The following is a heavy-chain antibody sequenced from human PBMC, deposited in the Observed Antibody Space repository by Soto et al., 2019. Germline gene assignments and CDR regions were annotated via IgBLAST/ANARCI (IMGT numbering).Heavy chain of an antibody. J-gene: IGHJ6*02. Sequence: SETLSLTCTVSGGSISGSSYYWGWIRQPPGKGLGWIGSIYYSGSTYYNPSLKSRVTISVDTSKTQFSLKLSSVTAADTAVSYCARHPPAPSSAIPLWLLPEYYYHGMDVWGQGTTVTVSS. D-gene: IGHD5-18*01. CDR2: IYYSGST. V-gene: IGHV4-39*01. CDR1: GGSISGSSYY. CDR3: ARHPPAPSSAIPLWLLPEYYYHGMDV.